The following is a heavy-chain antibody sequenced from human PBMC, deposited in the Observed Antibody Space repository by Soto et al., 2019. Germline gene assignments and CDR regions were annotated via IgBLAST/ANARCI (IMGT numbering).Heavy chain of an antibody. CDR3: TQIYGSASGGWYFHS. Sequence: QITLRESGPSLVKPTETLTLTCTFSGFSLTTTGVGVGWIRQPPGKALEWLAVVFWDDGERYSPSLKSRVTIAEDTSKNQVVLTMTNMDPVDTATYYCTQIYGSASGGWYFHSWGQGTLVTVSS. CDR1: GFSLTTTGVG. J-gene: IGHJ4*02. D-gene: IGHD3-16*01. CDR2: VFWDDGE. V-gene: IGHV2-5*02.